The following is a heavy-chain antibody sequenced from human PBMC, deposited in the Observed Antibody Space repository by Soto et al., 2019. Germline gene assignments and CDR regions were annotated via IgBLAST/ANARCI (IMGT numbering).Heavy chain of an antibody. CDR3: ARLSSSSSVYFDY. Sequence: PSETLSLTCTVSGGSISSDDYYWSWIRQAPGRGLEWIGYIHSSGSIYYNPSLKSRATMSIDTAGNQFSLKLSSVTAADTAVYYCARLSSSSSVYFDYWGQGTLVTSPQ. J-gene: IGHJ4*02. CDR1: GGSISSDDYY. D-gene: IGHD6-6*01. V-gene: IGHV4-30-4*01. CDR2: IHSSGSI.